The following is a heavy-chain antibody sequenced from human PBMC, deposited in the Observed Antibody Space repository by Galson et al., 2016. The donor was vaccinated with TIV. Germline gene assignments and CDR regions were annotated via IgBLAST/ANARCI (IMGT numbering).Heavy chain of an antibody. CDR1: GDSVSSNSAA. CDR3: AGAAGRNGATYHATCESFDF. V-gene: IGHV6-1*01. J-gene: IGHJ3*01. Sequence: CAISGDSVSSNSAAWNWIRQSPSRGLEWLGRTYCRSRCYYDYAVSVKSRITIESDTSKNQFSLQLNSVTSEDTAVYYCAGAAGRNGATYHATCESFDFWGQGTKVTVSS. CDR2: TYCRSRCYY. D-gene: IGHD3-10*01.